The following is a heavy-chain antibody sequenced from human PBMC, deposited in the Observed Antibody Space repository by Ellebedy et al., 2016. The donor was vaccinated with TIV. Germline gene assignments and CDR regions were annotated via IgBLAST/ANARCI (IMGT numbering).Heavy chain of an antibody. V-gene: IGHV3-7*03. CDR3: VRDGAYGDYSPGYYGMDV. CDR2: INQDGSRI. D-gene: IGHD3-22*01. CDR1: GFTFNSYW. Sequence: GGSLRLSCAASGFTFNSYWMSWVRQAPGKGLEWVANINQDGSRIYYLDYVEGRFTISRDNAKNSVYLRMNTLRVEDTAVYHCVRDGAYGDYSPGYYGMDVWGQGTTVTVSS. J-gene: IGHJ6*02.